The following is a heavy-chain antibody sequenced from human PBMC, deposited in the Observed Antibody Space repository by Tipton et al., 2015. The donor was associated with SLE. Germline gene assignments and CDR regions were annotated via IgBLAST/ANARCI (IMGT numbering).Heavy chain of an antibody. V-gene: IGHV4-34*01. J-gene: IGHJ6*03. CDR2: VSHSRRT. CDR3: ARGVAGYFHYCYLDV. Sequence: WSWVRQPPGKGLEWIGEVSHSRRTNYNPSLKSRGTISLDTSNNLFSLMLSSVTAADTAVYYCARGVAGYFHYCYLDVWGKGTTVTISS.